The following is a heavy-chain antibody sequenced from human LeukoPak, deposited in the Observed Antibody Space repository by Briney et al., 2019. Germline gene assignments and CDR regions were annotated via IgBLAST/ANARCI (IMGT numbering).Heavy chain of an antibody. Sequence: GGSLRLSCAPSGFTFSIHWMHWARHAPGKGLVWVSRIKDDGSHTNFADSVKGRFTIPKENAKNTLSLQMNSLRAEDTPVYYFARGSGIITGIDEWGQGTLVTVSS. D-gene: IGHD6-25*01. V-gene: IGHV3-74*01. J-gene: IGHJ4*02. CDR3: ARGSGIITGIDE. CDR2: IKDDGSHT. CDR1: GFTFSIHW.